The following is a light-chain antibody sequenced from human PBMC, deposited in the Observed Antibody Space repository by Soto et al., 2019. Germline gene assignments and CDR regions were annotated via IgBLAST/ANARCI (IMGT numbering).Light chain of an antibody. CDR1: SSDVGGYNY. V-gene: IGLV2-14*01. CDR2: GVT. J-gene: IGLJ2*01. Sequence: QSVLTQPASVSGSPGQSITISCTGTSSDVGGYNYVSWYQQHPGKAPKLMIYGVTNRPSGVSNRFAGSKSGNTASLTISGLQAEDEADYYCNSYTSSSTVVFGGGTQLTVL. CDR3: NSYTSSSTVV.